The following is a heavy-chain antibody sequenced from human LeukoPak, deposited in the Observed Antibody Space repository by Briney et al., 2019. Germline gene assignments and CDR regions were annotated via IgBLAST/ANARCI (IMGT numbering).Heavy chain of an antibody. V-gene: IGHV4-39*07. Sequence: SETLSLTCTVSGASISSSRDYWGWIRQPPGKGLEWIGEINHSGSTNYNPSLKSRVTISVDTSKNQFSLKLSSVTAADTAVYYCARGAYYYYYYMDAWGKGTTVTISS. CDR3: ARGAYYYYYYMDA. J-gene: IGHJ6*03. CDR1: GASISSSRDY. CDR2: INHSGST.